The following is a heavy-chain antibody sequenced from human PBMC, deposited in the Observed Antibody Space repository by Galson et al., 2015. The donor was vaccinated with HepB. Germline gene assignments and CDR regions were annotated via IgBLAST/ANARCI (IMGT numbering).Heavy chain of an antibody. J-gene: IGHJ4*02. D-gene: IGHD3-10*01. CDR3: ARDTGTITMVRGDLGY. Sequence: SLRLSCAASGFTFSSYAMHWVRQAPGKGLEWVAVISYDGSNKYYADSVKGRFTISRDNSKNTLYLKMNSLRAEDTAVYYCARDTGTITMVRGDLGYWGQGTLVTVSS. V-gene: IGHV3-30*04. CDR2: ISYDGSNK. CDR1: GFTFSSYA.